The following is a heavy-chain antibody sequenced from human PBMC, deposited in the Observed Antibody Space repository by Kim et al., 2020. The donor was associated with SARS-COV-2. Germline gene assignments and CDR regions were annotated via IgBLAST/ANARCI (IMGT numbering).Heavy chain of an antibody. Sequence: SETLSLTCTVSGGSISSSSYYWGWIRQPPGKGLEWIGSIYYSGSTYYNPSLKSRVTISVDTSKNQFSLKLSSVTAADTAVYYCARHGGGSIVLVVDAAYFDFWGQGPRVTVSS. J-gene: IGHJ4*02. CDR2: IYYSGST. CDR3: ARHGGGSIVLVVDAAYFDF. V-gene: IGHV4-39*01. D-gene: IGHD2-8*02. CDR1: GGSISSSSYY.